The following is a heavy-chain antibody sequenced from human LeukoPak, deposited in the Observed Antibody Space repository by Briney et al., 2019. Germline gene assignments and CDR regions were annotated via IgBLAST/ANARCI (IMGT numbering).Heavy chain of an antibody. CDR2: IYYSGST. V-gene: IGHV4-39*01. J-gene: IGHJ4*02. CDR1: GDXISSSSYY. CDR3: ARLQYYYDSNGYYSLYYFDY. D-gene: IGHD3-22*01. Sequence: SETLSLTCTVSGDXISSSSYYWGWIRQPPGKGLESIGNIYYSGSTYYNPSLRSRLTISLDTSKNQFSLTLSSVTAADTAVYYCARLQYYYDSNGYYSLYYFDYWGQGTVVTVSS.